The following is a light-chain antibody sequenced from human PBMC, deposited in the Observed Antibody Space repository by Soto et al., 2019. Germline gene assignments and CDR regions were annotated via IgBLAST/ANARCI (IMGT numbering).Light chain of an antibody. CDR3: QQYSDYPFT. CDR1: QSISDW. V-gene: IGKV1-5*03. Sequence: DIQMTQSPSTLSASVGDRVTITCRASQSISDWLAWYQQKPGKAPKVLIYKTSTLESGVPSRFSGSGSGTEFTLTISSLQPDDFVTYYCQQYSDYPFTFGPGTKVDIK. J-gene: IGKJ3*01. CDR2: KTS.